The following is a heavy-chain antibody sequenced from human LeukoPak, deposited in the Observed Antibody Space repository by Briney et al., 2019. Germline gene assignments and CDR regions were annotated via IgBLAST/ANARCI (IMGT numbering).Heavy chain of an antibody. CDR1: GYSISSGYY. V-gene: IGHV4-38-2*01. CDR2: IYYSGST. Sequence: PSETLSLTCAVSGYSISSGYYWGWIRQPPGKGLEWIGSIYYSGSTYYNPSLKSRVTISVDTSKNQFSLKLSSVTAADTAVYYCARPLYYYDSSGYHFWGQGTLVTVSS. J-gene: IGHJ4*02. D-gene: IGHD3-22*01. CDR3: ARPLYYYDSSGYHF.